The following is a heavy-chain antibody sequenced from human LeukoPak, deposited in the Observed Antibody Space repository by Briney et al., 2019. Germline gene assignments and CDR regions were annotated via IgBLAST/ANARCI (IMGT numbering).Heavy chain of an antibody. D-gene: IGHD6-19*01. V-gene: IGHV1-2*02. Sequence: ASVKVSCKASGYIFTGYYMHWVRQAPGQGLEWMGWINPNGGADYAQKFQGRVTMTRDTSISTAYMELSRLRSDDTAVYYCARDHGSPYSSGWYIGKNWFDPWGQGTLVTVSS. J-gene: IGHJ5*02. CDR2: INPNGGA. CDR3: ARDHGSPYSSGWYIGKNWFDP. CDR1: GYIFTGYY.